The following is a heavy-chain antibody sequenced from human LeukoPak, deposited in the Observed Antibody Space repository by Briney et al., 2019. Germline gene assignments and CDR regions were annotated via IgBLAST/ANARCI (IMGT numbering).Heavy chain of an antibody. CDR1: GGSISSSSYC. CDR3: ARTENYIPEDCFDP. V-gene: IGHV4-39*01. Sequence: SETLSLTCTVSGGSISSSSYCWGWIHQPPGKGLEWIGSICYSGSTFYNPSLKSRVTLSVDTSKNQFSLKLSSVTAADTAVYYCARTENYIPEDCFDPWGQGTLVTVSS. CDR2: ICYSGST. J-gene: IGHJ5*02. D-gene: IGHD5-24*01.